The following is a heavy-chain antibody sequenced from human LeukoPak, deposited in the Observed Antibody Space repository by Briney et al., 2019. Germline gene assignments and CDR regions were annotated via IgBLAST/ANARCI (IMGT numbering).Heavy chain of an antibody. CDR2: VKQDGREK. J-gene: IGHJ5*02. D-gene: IGHD6-13*01. CDR3: ARDIAAAGTEGWFDP. Sequence: SGGSLRLSCVVSGFTFGSYWMSWVRQAPGKGLELVASVKQDGREKYYVDSVKGRFTISRDNAKNLLYLQMNSLRAEDTAVYYCARDIAAAGTEGWFDPWGQGTLVTVSS. V-gene: IGHV3-7*03. CDR1: GFTFGSYW.